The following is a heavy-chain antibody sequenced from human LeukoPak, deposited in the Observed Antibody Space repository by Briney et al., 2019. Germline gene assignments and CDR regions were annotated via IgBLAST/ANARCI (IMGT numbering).Heavy chain of an antibody. CDR3: AKDPRLEGWIYFDS. D-gene: IGHD1-1*01. CDR2: ISGSGGRI. Sequence: GGSLRLSCAASGLTFSSYSMSWVRQAPGKGLEWVSSISGSGGRIDYADSVKGRFTISRDNSKNTLSLQMNSLTAEDTAVYYCAKDPRLEGWIYFDSWGQGILVTVSS. V-gene: IGHV3-23*01. J-gene: IGHJ4*02. CDR1: GLTFSSYS.